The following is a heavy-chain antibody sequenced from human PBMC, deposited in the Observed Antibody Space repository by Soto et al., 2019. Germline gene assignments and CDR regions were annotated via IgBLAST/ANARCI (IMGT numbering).Heavy chain of an antibody. CDR3: GRGSYGDSDS. Sequence: EVQLVESGGGLVKPGGSLRLSCAASGFTFSAYTMNWVRQAPGKGLEWVSSLDPSSTYIYYADSVKGRFTLSRDNAKNSLFLRLNSLRADDTALYYCGRGSYGDSDSWGQGTLVTVSS. D-gene: IGHD4-17*01. V-gene: IGHV3-21*02. CDR2: LDPSSTYI. CDR1: GFTFSAYT. J-gene: IGHJ5*01.